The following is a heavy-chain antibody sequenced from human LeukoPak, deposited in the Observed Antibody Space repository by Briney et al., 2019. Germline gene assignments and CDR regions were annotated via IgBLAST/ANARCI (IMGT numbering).Heavy chain of an antibody. CDR2: ISGSGGST. D-gene: IGHD1-14*01. J-gene: IGHJ4*02. Sequence: PGGSLRLSCAASGFTFSSYAMSWVRQAPGKGLEWVSAISGSGGSTYYADSVKGRFTISRDNSKDTLYLQMDSLRAEDAAVYYCPKALLPHLTGKTFHYGGRETRVTAPS. CDR3: PKALLPHLTGKTFHY. V-gene: IGHV3-23*01. CDR1: GFTFSSYA.